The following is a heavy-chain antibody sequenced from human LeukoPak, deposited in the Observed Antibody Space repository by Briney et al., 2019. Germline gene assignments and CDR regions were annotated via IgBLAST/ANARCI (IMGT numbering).Heavy chain of an antibody. Sequence: PGGSLRLSCAASGFTFSSYSMNWVRQAPGKGLEWVSSISSSSSYIYYADSVKGRFTISRDNAKNSLYLQMNSLRAEDTAVYYCARDQGSSWYYFDYWGQGTLVTVSS. D-gene: IGHD6-13*01. V-gene: IGHV3-21*01. CDR1: GFTFSSYS. J-gene: IGHJ4*02. CDR2: ISSSSSYI. CDR3: ARDQGSSWYYFDY.